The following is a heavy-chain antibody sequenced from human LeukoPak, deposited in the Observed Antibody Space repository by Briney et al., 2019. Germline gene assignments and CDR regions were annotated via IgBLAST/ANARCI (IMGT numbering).Heavy chain of an antibody. Sequence: GGSLRLSCAASGFTFSWMHWVRPAPGQGLVWVSGINYNGSSTTYGDSVKGRFTISRDNDKKTLYLQMNSLRDEDAAVYYCARLKADSGGDHWGQGTLVTVAS. V-gene: IGHV3-74*01. CDR1: GFTFSW. J-gene: IGHJ5*02. CDR2: INYNGSST. CDR3: ARLKADSGGDH. D-gene: IGHD6-19*01.